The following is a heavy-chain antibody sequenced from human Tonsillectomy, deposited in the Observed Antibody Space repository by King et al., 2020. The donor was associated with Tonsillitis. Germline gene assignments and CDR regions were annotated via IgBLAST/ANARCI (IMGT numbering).Heavy chain of an antibody. CDR3: ATAPTGSTWYDNGMDV. D-gene: IGHD2-15*01. V-gene: IGHV1-69*01. J-gene: IGHJ6*02. CDR2: IFPMFGTA. Sequence: QLVQSGAELQKPGSSVKVSCQASGGSFSNYAINWVRQAPGQGLEWVGGIFPMFGTATYAPKFRGRVTIIADDSTTTAYMEVTSLGFEDTAVYYCATAPTGSTWYDNGMDVWGQGTTVIVSS. CDR1: GGSFSNYA.